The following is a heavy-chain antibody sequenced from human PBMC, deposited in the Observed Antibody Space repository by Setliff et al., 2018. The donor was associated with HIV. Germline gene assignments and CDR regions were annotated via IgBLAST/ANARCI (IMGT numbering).Heavy chain of an antibody. Sequence: SETLSLTCTVSGDSISNYYWSWVRQPPGKGLEWIGYIYTTGSTNYNPSLKSRVTISVDTSQNQFSLKLTSVTAADTAVYYCARLRQWLAFFDSWGQGTLVTVSS. V-gene: IGHV4-4*08. CDR1: GDSISNYY. CDR3: ARLRQWLAFFDS. CDR2: IYTTGST. J-gene: IGHJ4*02. D-gene: IGHD6-19*01.